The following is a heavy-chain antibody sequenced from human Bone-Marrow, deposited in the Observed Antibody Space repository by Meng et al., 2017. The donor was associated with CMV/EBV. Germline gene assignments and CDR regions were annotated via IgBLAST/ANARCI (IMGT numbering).Heavy chain of an antibody. CDR2: IIPILGIA. CDR3: ARVYSSGWADWFDP. V-gene: IGHV1-69*02. CDR1: GGTFSSYT. Sequence: SVNVSCKASGGTFSSYTISWVRQAPGQGLEWMGRIIPILGIANYAQKFQGRVTMTRNTSISTAYMELSSLRSEDTAVYYCARVYSSGWADWFDPWGQGTLVTVSS. D-gene: IGHD6-19*01. J-gene: IGHJ5*02.